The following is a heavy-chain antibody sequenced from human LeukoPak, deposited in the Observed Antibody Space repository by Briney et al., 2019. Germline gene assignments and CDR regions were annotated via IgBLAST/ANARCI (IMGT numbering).Heavy chain of an antibody. CDR2: IYYSGST. J-gene: IGHJ4*02. V-gene: IGHV4-59*08. CDR3: ASGSYYFDY. Sequence: KPSETLSLTCTVSGGSIRSYYWSWIRQPPGKGPEWIGYIYYSGSTKYNPSLKSRATISVDTSKNQFSLKLSSVTAADTAVYYCASGSYYFDYWGQGTLVTVSS. CDR1: GGSIRSYY. D-gene: IGHD1-26*01.